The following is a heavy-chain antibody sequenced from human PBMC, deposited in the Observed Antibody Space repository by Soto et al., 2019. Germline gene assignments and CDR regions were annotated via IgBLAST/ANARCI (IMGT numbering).Heavy chain of an antibody. Sequence: ASVKASCKASGYTFTSYYMHWVRQAPGQGLEWMGIINPSGGSTSYAQKFQGRVTMTRDTSTSTVYMELSSLRSEDTAVYYCARDMTGSLLKLYRDRSYYYYYGMDVWGQGTTVTVSS. CDR1: GYTFTSYY. J-gene: IGHJ6*02. D-gene: IGHD3-9*01. V-gene: IGHV1-46*01. CDR3: ARDMTGSLLKLYRDRSYYYYYGMDV. CDR2: INPSGGST.